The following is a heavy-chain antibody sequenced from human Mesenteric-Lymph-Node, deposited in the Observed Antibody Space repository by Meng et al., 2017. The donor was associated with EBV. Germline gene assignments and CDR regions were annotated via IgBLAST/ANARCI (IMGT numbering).Heavy chain of an antibody. CDR1: GGSISSGGYY. Sequence: QWQLQEAGPGLVKPSQTLSLTCTVSGGSISSGGYYWSWIRQHPGKGLEWIGYIHDSGSTYYNPSLKSRVTMSADTSKNQFSLKLSSVTAADTAVYYCARASYGSGSPLGESWFDPWGQGTLVTVSS. CDR3: ARASYGSGSPLGESWFDP. J-gene: IGHJ5*02. CDR2: IHDSGST. D-gene: IGHD3-10*01. V-gene: IGHV4-31*03.